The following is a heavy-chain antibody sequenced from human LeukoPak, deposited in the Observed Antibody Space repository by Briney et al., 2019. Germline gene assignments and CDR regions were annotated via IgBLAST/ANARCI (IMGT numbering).Heavy chain of an antibody. V-gene: IGHV3-11*06. J-gene: IGHJ4*02. D-gene: IGHD2-15*01. CDR2: ISSSSSST. CDR3: ARGNKWSFDS. CDR1: AFTFSDYY. Sequence: PGGSLRLSCVASAFTFSDYYMSWIRQAPGKGLEWISYISSSSSSTNYADSVKGRFTISRDNAKNTLYLQMNSRRAADTAVYYCARGNKWSFDSWGQGALVTVSS.